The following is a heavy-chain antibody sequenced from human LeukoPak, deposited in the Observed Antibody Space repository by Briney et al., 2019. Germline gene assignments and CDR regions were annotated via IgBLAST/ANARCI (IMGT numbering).Heavy chain of an antibody. D-gene: IGHD2-15*01. CDR2: IIPIFGTA. V-gene: IGHV1-69*06. J-gene: IGHJ3*01. CDR3: ARMGLPSADDAFDV. Sequence: GASVTFSCKASGGTFSSYAISWVRQAPGQGLEWMGGIIPIFGTANYAQKFQGRVTITADKSTSTAYMELSSLRSEDTAVYYCARMGLPSADDAFDVWGQGTMVTVSS. CDR1: GGTFSSYA.